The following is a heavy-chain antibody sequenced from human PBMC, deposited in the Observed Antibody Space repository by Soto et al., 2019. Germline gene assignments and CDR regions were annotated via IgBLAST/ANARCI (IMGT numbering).Heavy chain of an antibody. CDR3: ARDSGAMIVLTMGLDAFDF. CDR1: GYTFTSYY. D-gene: IGHD3-22*01. V-gene: IGHV1-46*01. J-gene: IGHJ3*01. Sequence: ASVKVSCKASGYTFTSYYMHWVRQAPGQGLEWMGIINPSGGSTSYAQKFQGRVTMTRDTSTSTVYMELSSLRSEDTAVYYCARDSGAMIVLTMGLDAFDFWGQGIMVTVSS. CDR2: INPSGGST.